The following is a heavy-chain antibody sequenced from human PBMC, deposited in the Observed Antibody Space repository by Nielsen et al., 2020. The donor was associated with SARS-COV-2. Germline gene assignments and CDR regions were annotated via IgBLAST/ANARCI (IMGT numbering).Heavy chain of an antibody. Sequence: GESLKISCAASGFTFSSYGMGWVRQVPGKGLEWVANIKSDGSEKFYLDSVKGRFTISRDNAKNSLYLQMNSLRAEDTAVYYCARDLYYYGPLDYWGQGTLVTVSS. CDR1: GFTFSSYG. V-gene: IGHV3-7*01. CDR3: ARDLYYYGPLDY. D-gene: IGHD3-10*01. J-gene: IGHJ4*02. CDR2: IKSDGSEK.